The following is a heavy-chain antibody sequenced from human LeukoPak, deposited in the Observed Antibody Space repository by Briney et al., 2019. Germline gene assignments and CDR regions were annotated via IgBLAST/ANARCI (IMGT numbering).Heavy chain of an antibody. J-gene: IGHJ6*03. Sequence: GGSLRLSCAASGFTFSSYWMHWVRQGPGKGLVWVSLINTDGSRTSYADSVKGRFTISGDNAKNTLYLQMNSLRAEDTAVYYCARDRAANYFYNMDVWGKGTTITVSS. CDR1: GFTFSSYW. CDR3: ARDRAANYFYNMDV. CDR2: INTDGSRT. D-gene: IGHD2-15*01. V-gene: IGHV3-74*01.